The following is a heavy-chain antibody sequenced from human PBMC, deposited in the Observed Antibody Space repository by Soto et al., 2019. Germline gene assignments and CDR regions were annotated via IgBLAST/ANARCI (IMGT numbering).Heavy chain of an antibody. CDR3: TTFYDILTGYSPLYYYGMDV. V-gene: IGHV3-73*01. J-gene: IGHJ6*02. D-gene: IGHD3-9*01. Sequence: GGSLRLSCAASGFTFSGSAMHWVRQASGKGLEWVGRIRSKANSYATAYAASVKGRFTISRDDSKNTAYLQMNSLKTEDTAVYYCTTFYDILTGYSPLYYYGMDVWGQGTTVTVSS. CDR1: GFTFSGSA. CDR2: IRSKANSYAT.